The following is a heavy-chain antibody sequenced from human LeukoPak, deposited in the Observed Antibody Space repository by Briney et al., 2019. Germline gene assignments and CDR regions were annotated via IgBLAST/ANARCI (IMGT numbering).Heavy chain of an antibody. CDR1: GFTFGCYA. Sequence: GGSLRLSCAASGFTFGCYAMSWVRQAPGKGLEWVSAISGSGGSTYYADSVKGRFTISRDNSKNTLYLQMNSLRAEDTAVYYCANNLCFGEPSPGSPLDNWFDPWGQGTLVTVSS. J-gene: IGHJ5*02. CDR3: ANNLCFGEPSPGSPLDNWFDP. V-gene: IGHV3-23*01. D-gene: IGHD3-10*01. CDR2: ISGSGGST.